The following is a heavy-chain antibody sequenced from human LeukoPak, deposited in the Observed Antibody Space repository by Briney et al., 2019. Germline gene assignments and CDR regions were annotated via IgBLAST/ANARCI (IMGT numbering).Heavy chain of an antibody. Sequence: SETLSLTCTVSGGSVNSFYWTWIRQPGGKGLEWIGRIYSSGSTNYKPSIKNRVTMSVDTSKNQFSLKLTSVTAANTAVYYCARVSVSGTYDYWGQGTLVTVSS. D-gene: IGHD1-26*01. V-gene: IGHV4-4*07. CDR3: ARVSVSGTYDY. J-gene: IGHJ4*02. CDR1: GGSVNSFY. CDR2: IYSSGST.